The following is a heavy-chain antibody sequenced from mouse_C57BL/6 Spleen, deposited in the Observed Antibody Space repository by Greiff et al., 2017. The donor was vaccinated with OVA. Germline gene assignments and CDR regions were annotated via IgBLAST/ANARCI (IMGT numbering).Heavy chain of an antibody. Sequence: QVQLQQSGPELVKPGASVKISCKASGYAFSSSWMNWVKQRPGKGLEWIGRIYPGDGDTNYNGKFKGKATLTADKSSSTAYMQLSSLTSEDSAVYCCARWYYDGYFYAMDYWGQGTSVTVSS. CDR2: IYPGDGDT. D-gene: IGHD2-3*01. J-gene: IGHJ4*01. CDR3: ARWYYDGYFYAMDY. CDR1: GYAFSSSW. V-gene: IGHV1-82*01.